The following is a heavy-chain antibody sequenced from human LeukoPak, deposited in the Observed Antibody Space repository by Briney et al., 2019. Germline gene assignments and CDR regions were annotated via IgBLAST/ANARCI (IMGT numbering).Heavy chain of an antibody. J-gene: IGHJ6*02. CDR2: INWNGGSA. CDR1: GFTFDDYG. CDR3: ARLGALVRGVDYYYGMDV. Sequence: GGSLRLSCAASGFTFDDYGMSWVRQAPGKGLEWVSGINWNGGSAGYADSVKGRFTISRDNAKNSLYLQMNSLRAGDTAVYYCARLGALVRGVDYYYGMDVWGQGTTVTVSS. D-gene: IGHD3-10*01. V-gene: IGHV3-20*04.